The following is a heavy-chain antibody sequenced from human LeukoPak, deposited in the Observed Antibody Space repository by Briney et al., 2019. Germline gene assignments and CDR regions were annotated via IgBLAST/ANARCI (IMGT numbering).Heavy chain of an antibody. CDR2: ISASGGST. J-gene: IGHJ4*02. D-gene: IGHD3/OR15-3a*01. CDR1: GFTFNTYA. CDR3: AKTPYAFWSGPSDY. Sequence: GGSLRLSCAASGFTFNTYAMSWVRQAPGKGLEWVSGISASGGSTYYADSVKGRFTISRDNSKNTLYLQMHSLRAEDTAVYYCAKTPYAFWSGPSDYWGQGTLVTVSS. V-gene: IGHV3-23*01.